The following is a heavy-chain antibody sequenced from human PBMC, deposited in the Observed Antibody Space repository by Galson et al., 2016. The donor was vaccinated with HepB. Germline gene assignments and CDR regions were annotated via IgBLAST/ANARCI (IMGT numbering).Heavy chain of an antibody. CDR1: GGSISSGGYS. J-gene: IGHJ4*02. CDR2: IYHSGST. D-gene: IGHD4-17*01. V-gene: IGHV4-30-2*03. Sequence: TLSLTCAVSGGSISSGGYSWSWIRQPPGKGLEWIGDIYHSGSTYYNPSLKSRLTISVGTSRKQFSLKLSSVTAADTAVYYCVRVGTEWTTVTGIDSWGPGTLVTVSS. CDR3: VRVGTEWTTVTGIDS.